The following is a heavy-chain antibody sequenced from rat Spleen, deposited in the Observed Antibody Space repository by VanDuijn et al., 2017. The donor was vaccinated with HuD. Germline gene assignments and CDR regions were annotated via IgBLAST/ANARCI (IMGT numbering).Heavy chain of an antibody. CDR1: GHSISSSYR. Sequence: EVQLQESGPGLVKPSQSLSLMCSVTGHSISSSYRWNWIRKFPGDKLEWMGYVNSAGSTNYNPSLKSRISITRDTSKNQFFLQVDSVTTEDTATYYCAACYDGTYYYFDYWGQGVMVTVSS. J-gene: IGHJ2*01. CDR3: AACYDGTYYYFDY. V-gene: IGHV3-3*01. D-gene: IGHD1-12*02. CDR2: VNSAGST.